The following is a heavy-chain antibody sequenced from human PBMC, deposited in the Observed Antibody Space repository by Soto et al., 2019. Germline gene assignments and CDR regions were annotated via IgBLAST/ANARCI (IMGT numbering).Heavy chain of an antibody. CDR1: GYIFTTYA. D-gene: IGHD2-15*01. CDR3: ARGRFCSGGSCYPLDY. CDR2: INAGKGNT. Sequence: ASVKVSCKASGYIFTTYALHWVRQAPGQRLEWMGWINAGKGNTKYSQKFQDRVTITRDTSASVAYMELSSLASEDTAVYYCARGRFCSGGSCYPLDYWGQGTLVTVSS. J-gene: IGHJ4*02. V-gene: IGHV1-3*01.